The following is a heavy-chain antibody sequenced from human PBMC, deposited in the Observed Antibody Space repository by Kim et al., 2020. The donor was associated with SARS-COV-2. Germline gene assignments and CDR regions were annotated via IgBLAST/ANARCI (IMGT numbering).Heavy chain of an antibody. V-gene: IGHV3-33*01. CDR2: IWYDGSNK. Sequence: GGSLRLSCAASGFTFSSYGMHWVRQAPGKGLEWVAVIWYDGSNKYYADSVKGRFTISRDNSKNTLYLQMNSLRAEDTAVYYCAREAYSSSHLRVIYYGMDVWGQGTTVTVSS. D-gene: IGHD6-13*01. CDR1: GFTFSSYG. J-gene: IGHJ6*02. CDR3: AREAYSSSHLRVIYYGMDV.